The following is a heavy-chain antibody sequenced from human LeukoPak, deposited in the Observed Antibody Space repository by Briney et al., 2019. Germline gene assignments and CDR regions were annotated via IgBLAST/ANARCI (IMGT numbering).Heavy chain of an antibody. V-gene: IGHV3-33*01. CDR3: ARDWKTNSFDY. J-gene: IGHJ4*02. CDR1: GSSFSTHG. Sequence: PGRSLRLSCAASGSSFSTHGMHWVRQAPGKGLEWVAFIYYDGSNIYYADYVKGRFTISRDISKNTLYLQMDSLRAEDTAIYYCARDWKTNSFDYWGQGTLVTVSS. D-gene: IGHD1-1*01. CDR2: IYYDGSNI.